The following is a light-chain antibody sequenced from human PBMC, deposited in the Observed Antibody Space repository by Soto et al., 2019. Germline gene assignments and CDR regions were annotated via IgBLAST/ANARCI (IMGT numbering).Light chain of an antibody. CDR2: DDS. Sequence: DIQMTQSPSTLSASVGDTVTITCRASQSVSNWLAWYQQKPGKAPKLLIYDDSSLESGLPSRFSGSGYGTEFTLTISSWQPEDFAYYYCKEYSAYSWTFGQGTKVEIK. V-gene: IGKV1-5*01. CDR1: QSVSNW. CDR3: KEYSAYSWT. J-gene: IGKJ1*01.